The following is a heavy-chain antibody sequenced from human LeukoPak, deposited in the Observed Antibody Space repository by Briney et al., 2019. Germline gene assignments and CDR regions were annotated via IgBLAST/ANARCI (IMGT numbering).Heavy chain of an antibody. D-gene: IGHD4-23*01. Sequence: AGXXLXLSCAAAGFTFDDYGMSWVRQAAGKGVEWVSGINWNVGSTGYADSVKGRFTISRDNAKNSLYLQMNSLRAEDTALYYCARVLGGNRRSGRYFDYWGQGTLVTVSS. CDR1: GFTFDDYG. CDR3: ARVLGGNRRSGRYFDY. J-gene: IGHJ4*02. CDR2: INWNVGST. V-gene: IGHV3-20*04.